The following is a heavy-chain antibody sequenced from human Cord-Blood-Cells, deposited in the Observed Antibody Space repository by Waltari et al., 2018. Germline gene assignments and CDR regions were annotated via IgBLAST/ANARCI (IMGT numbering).Heavy chain of an antibody. J-gene: IGHJ6*02. CDR1: GGTFSSYA. CDR2: IIPIFGTA. CDR3: ARRYSGYDYYGMDV. V-gene: IGHV1-69*01. Sequence: QVQLVQSGAEVKKPGSSVKVSCKASGGTFSSYAISWVRQAPGQGLEWMGGIIPIFGTANYEQKFQGRVTITADESTSTAYMELSSLRSEDTAVYYCARRYSGYDYYGMDVWGQGTTVTVSS. D-gene: IGHD1-26*01.